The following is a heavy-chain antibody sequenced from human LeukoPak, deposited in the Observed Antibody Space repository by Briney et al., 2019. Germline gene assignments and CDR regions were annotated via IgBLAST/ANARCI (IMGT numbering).Heavy chain of an antibody. Sequence: GGSLRLSCAASGFTVSSYSMNWVRQAPGKWLEWVSSISISSSYTYYADSMKGRFTISRDNAKNSLYLQMNSLRAEDTAVYYCWGKGYSGSYSTHDTDIWGQGTMVTVSS. CDR3: WGKGYSGSYSTHDTDI. D-gene: IGHD1-26*01. CDR2: ISISSSYT. CDR1: GFTVSSYS. V-gene: IGHV3-21*01. J-gene: IGHJ3*02.